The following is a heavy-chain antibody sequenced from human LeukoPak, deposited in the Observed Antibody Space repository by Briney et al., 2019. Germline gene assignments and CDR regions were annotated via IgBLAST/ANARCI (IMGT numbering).Heavy chain of an antibody. V-gene: IGHV3-30*18. CDR1: GFTFSSYG. CDR3: AKEASALSGSRTPFDY. D-gene: IGHD1-26*01. J-gene: IGHJ4*02. CDR2: ISYDGSNK. Sequence: PGGSLRLSCAGSGFTFSSYGMNWVRQAPGKGLEWVAVISYDGSNKYYADSVKGRFTISRDNSKNTLYLQMNSLRAEDTAVYYCAKEASALSGSRTPFDYWGQGTLVTVSS.